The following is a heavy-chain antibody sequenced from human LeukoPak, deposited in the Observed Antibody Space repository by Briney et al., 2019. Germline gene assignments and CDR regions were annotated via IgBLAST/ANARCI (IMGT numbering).Heavy chain of an antibody. D-gene: IGHD1-26*01. CDR1: GFTFSSYA. CDR2: ISYDGSNK. Sequence: PGRSLRLSCAASGFTFSSYAMHWVRQAPGKGLEWVAVISYDGSNKYYADSVKGRFTISRDNSKNTLYLQMNSLRAEDTAVYYCAREFGYSGSYFDYWGQGTLVTVSS. J-gene: IGHJ4*02. V-gene: IGHV3-30-3*01. CDR3: AREFGYSGSYFDY.